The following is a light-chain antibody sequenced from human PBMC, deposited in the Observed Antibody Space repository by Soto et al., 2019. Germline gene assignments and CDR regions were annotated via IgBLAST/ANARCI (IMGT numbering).Light chain of an antibody. J-gene: IGKJ1*01. Sequence: EIVVTQSPGTLSLSPGERATLSCRASQSVSNNYLAWYQQKPGQAPRLLIFGASSRATGIPDRFRGSGSGTDFTLTISRLEPEDFAVYYCQQYGGSPRTFGQGTKVAIK. CDR3: QQYGGSPRT. V-gene: IGKV3-20*01. CDR1: QSVSNNY. CDR2: GAS.